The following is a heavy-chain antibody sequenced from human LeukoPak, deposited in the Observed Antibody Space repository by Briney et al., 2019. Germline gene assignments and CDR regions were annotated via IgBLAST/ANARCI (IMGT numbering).Heavy chain of an antibody. CDR3: ARGQSSTGAFDI. CDR2: ISSSSSYI. D-gene: IGHD2-2*01. V-gene: IGHV3-21*01. Sequence: GRSLRFSCAASGFTFSSYAMNWVRQAPGKGLEWVSSISSSSSYIYYADSVKGRFTISRDNAKNSLYLQMNSLRAEDTAVYYCARGQSSTGAFDIWGQGTMVTVSS. CDR1: GFTFSSYA. J-gene: IGHJ3*02.